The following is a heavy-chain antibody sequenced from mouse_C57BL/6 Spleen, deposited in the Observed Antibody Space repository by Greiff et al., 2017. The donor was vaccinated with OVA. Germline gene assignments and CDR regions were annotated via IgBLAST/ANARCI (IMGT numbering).Heavy chain of an antibody. CDR1: GYTFTDYE. CDR3: TRGGWLRAIDD. J-gene: IGHJ4*01. CDR2: IDPETGGT. V-gene: IGHV1-15*01. D-gene: IGHD2-2*01. Sequence: VQLQQSGAELVRPGASVTLSCKASGYTFTDYEMHWVKQTPVHGLEWIGAIDPETGGTAYNQKFKGKAILTADKSSSTAYMELRSLTSEDSAVYYCTRGGWLRAIDDWGQGASVTVSS.